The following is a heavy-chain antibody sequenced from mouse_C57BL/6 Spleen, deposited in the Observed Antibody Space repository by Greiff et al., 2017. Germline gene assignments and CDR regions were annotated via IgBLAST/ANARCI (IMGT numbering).Heavy chain of an antibody. D-gene: IGHD2-12*01. CDR2: IYPGNSDT. V-gene: IGHV1-5*01. CDR1: GYTFTSYW. Sequence: VQLQQSGTVLARPGASVKMSCKTSGYTFTSYWMHWVKQRPGQGLEWIGAIYPGNSDTSYNQKFKGKAKLTAVTSASTAYMELSSLTNEDSAVYYCTSTTKERGYFDYWGQGTTLTVSS. CDR3: TSTTKERGYFDY. J-gene: IGHJ2*01.